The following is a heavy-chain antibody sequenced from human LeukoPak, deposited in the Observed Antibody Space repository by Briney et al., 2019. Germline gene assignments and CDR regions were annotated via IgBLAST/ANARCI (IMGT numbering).Heavy chain of an antibody. D-gene: IGHD3-22*01. CDR3: AREWSEHYYYVSSGYFI. CDR1: GFTFSSYS. CDR2: ISGSSTYI. J-gene: IGHJ4*02. V-gene: IGHV3-21*01. Sequence: PGGSLRLSCAASGFTFSSYSMNWVRQAPGKGLEWVSSISGSSTYIYYADSVKGRFTISRDNAKNSLYLQMNSLRAEDTAVYYCAREWSEHYYYVSSGYFIWGQGTLVTVYS.